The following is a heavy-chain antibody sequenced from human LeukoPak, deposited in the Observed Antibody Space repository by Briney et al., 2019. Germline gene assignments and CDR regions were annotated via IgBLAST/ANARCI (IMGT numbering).Heavy chain of an antibody. D-gene: IGHD2-2*02. J-gene: IGHJ4*02. CDR1: GFTFSSYA. CDR3: AKDWGAYCSSTSCYSGAFDY. Sequence: GGSLRLSCAASGFTFSSYAMSWVRQAPGKGLEWVSAISGSGGSTYYADSVKGRFTISRDNSKNTLHLQMNSLRAEDTAVYYCAKDWGAYCSSTSCYSGAFDYWGQGTLVTVSS. V-gene: IGHV3-23*01. CDR2: ISGSGGST.